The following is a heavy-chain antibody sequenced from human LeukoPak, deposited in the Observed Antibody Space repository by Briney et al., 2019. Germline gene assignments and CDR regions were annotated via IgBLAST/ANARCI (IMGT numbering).Heavy chain of an antibody. Sequence: GGSLRLSCAASGFTFTTYAMTWVRRAPGKGLEWVSSIGAGGAATFYSDSVKGRFTISSDNSMNTLYLQMNSLRADDTAVYYCGRPTKFWLIRGDGVDVWGQGTTVTVSS. J-gene: IGHJ6*02. D-gene: IGHD6-19*01. CDR1: GFTFTTYA. CDR2: IGAGGAAT. CDR3: GRPTKFWLIRGDGVDV. V-gene: IGHV3-23*01.